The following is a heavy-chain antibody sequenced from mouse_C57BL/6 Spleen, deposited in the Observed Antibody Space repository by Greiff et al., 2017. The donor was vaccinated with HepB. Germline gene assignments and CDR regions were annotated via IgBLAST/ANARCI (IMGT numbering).Heavy chain of an antibody. CDR2: INPSNGGT. V-gene: IGHV1-53*01. D-gene: IGHD2-4*01. CDR1: GYTFTSYW. CDR3: ARGAYDYDGGYYAMDY. Sequence: QVQLQQPGTELVKPGASVKLSCKASGYTFTSYWMHWVKQRPGQGLEWIGNINPSNGGTNYNEKFKSKATLTVDKSSSTAYMQRSSLTSEDSAVYYCARGAYDYDGGYYAMDYWGQGTSVTVSS. J-gene: IGHJ4*01.